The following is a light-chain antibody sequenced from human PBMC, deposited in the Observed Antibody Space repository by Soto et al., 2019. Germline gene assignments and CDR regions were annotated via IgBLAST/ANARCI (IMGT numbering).Light chain of an antibody. CDR3: SSFAASNTWV. Sequence: QSVLTQPPSASGSPGQSVTIYCTGTISDVGAYNYVSWYQQHAGKAPKLVIYEVTKRPSGVPDRFSGSKSANTASLTVSGLQAEDEADYYCSSFAASNTWVFGGGTKLTVL. J-gene: IGLJ3*02. CDR2: EVT. CDR1: ISDVGAYNY. V-gene: IGLV2-8*01.